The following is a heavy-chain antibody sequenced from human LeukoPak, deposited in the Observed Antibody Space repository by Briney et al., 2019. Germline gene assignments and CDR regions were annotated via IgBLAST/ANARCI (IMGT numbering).Heavy chain of an antibody. D-gene: IGHD6-13*01. J-gene: IGHJ4*02. CDR1: GFTFSSYG. Sequence: PGGSLRLSCAASGFTFSSYGMHWVRQAPGKGLEWVAVIWYDGSNKYYADSVKGRFTISRDNSKKTLYLQMNSLRAEDTAVYYCARGDSSSWTPFDYWGQGTLVTVSS. V-gene: IGHV3-33*01. CDR2: IWYDGSNK. CDR3: ARGDSSSWTPFDY.